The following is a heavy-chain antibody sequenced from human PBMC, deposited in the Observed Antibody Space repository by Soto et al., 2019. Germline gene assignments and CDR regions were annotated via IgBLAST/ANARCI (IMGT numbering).Heavy chain of an antibody. J-gene: IGHJ5*02. D-gene: IGHD3-3*01. CDR3: AKLVGGVKAIGAPGDWLDP. V-gene: IGHV3-30*18. CDR2: ISHDGSEK. Sequence: QVQLVESGGGVVQPGDSLSLSGAASGFRFSGYGMHWIRQAPGKGLEWVAVISHDGSEKYYGDSVKGRCTVSRDNSNNTLFLQIDSLRAEDTAVYYCAKLVGGVKAIGAPGDWLDPWGQGTLVTVSS. CDR1: GFRFSGYG.